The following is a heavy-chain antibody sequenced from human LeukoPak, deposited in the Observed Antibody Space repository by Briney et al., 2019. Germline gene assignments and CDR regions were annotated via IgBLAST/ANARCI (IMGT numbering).Heavy chain of an antibody. J-gene: IGHJ4*02. D-gene: IGHD3-10*01. Sequence: PSETLSLTCAVSGGSIRSYYWICVRQPPGKGREWVGNIYYSGSTNYNPGIKSRVTMSVASSKYQLLLAVTSVTAADTAVYYCARHYDSGTYPLDNWGQGTLVTVSS. CDR2: IYYSGST. CDR1: GGSIRSYY. CDR3: ARHYDSGTYPLDN. V-gene: IGHV4-59*01.